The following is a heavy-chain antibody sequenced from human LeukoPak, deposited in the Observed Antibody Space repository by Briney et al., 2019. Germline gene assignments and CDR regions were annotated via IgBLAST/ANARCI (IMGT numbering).Heavy chain of an antibody. CDR1: GFTFSNYA. V-gene: IGHV3-23*01. D-gene: IGHD3-22*01. CDR2: ISGSGDST. J-gene: IGHJ4*02. Sequence: GGSLRLSCAASGFTFSNYAMRWVRQAPGKGLEWVSGISGSGDSTYYADSVKGRFTISRDNSKNTLYLQMNSLRAEDTALYYCARDRGPTYYYDSSGYYRGHFDYWGQGTLVTVSS. CDR3: ARDRGPTYYYDSSGYYRGHFDY.